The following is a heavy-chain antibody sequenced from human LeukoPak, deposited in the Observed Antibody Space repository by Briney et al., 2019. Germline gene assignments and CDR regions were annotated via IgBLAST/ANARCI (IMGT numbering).Heavy chain of an antibody. CDR2: IRSGGSSI. Sequence: PGGSLRLSFAASGFTVSSNYINWVRQAPGKGLEWVSYIRSGGSSIYYADSVKGRFTISRDNAKNSLYLQMNSLRDEDTAVYYCARDFGFYFDYWGRGTLVTVSS. CDR3: ARDFGFYFDY. V-gene: IGHV3-48*02. D-gene: IGHD3-16*01. J-gene: IGHJ4*02. CDR1: GFTVSSNY.